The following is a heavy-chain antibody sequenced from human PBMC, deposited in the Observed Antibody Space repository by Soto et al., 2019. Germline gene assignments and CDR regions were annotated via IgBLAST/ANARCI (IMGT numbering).Heavy chain of an antibody. D-gene: IGHD5-12*01. Sequence: GGSLRLSCAASGFTFSSYGMHWVRQAPGKGLEWVAVISYDGSNKYYADSVKGRFTISRDNSKNTLYLQMNSLRAEDTAVYYCAKDLYVGDGYKYPGNAFDIWGQGTMVTVSS. CDR2: ISYDGSNK. CDR3: AKDLYVGDGYKYPGNAFDI. CDR1: GFTFSSYG. V-gene: IGHV3-30*18. J-gene: IGHJ3*02.